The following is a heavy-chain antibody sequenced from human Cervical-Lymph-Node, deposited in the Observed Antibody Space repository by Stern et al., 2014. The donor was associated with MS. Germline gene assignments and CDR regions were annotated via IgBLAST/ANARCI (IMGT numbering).Heavy chain of an antibody. D-gene: IGHD2-21*02. CDR3: AHLPCGGDCFSYYFDY. CDR2: IYWDDDK. V-gene: IGHV2-5*02. Sequence: SGPTLVKPTQTLTLTCTFSGFSLSTSGVGVGWIRQPPGKALEWLALIYWDDDKRYSPSLKSRLTITKDTSKNQVVLTMTNMDPVDTATYYCAHLPCGGDCFSYYFDYWGQGTLVTVSS. J-gene: IGHJ4*02. CDR1: GFSLSTSGVG.